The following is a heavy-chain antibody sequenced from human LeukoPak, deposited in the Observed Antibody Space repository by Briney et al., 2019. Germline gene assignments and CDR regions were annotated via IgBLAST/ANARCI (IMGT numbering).Heavy chain of an antibody. CDR1: GSSISSYY. Sequence: PSETLSLTCTVSGSSISSYYWSWIRQPPGKGLEWIGYIYYSGSTNYNPSLKSRVTISVDTSKNQFSLKLSSVTAADTAVYYCARQCGRYYFDYWGQGTLVTVSS. CDR3: ARQCGRYYFDY. J-gene: IGHJ4*02. V-gene: IGHV4-59*08. CDR2: IYYSGST. D-gene: IGHD1-26*01.